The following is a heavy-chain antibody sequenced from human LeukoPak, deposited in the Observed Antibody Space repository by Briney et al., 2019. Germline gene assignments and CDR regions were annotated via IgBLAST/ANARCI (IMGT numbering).Heavy chain of an antibody. D-gene: IGHD6-6*01. CDR3: TPEMEYSSSGSDY. Sequence: PGGSLRLSCAASGFTFSSYSMNWVRQAPGKGLEWVGRIKSKTDGGTTDYAAPVKGRFTISRDDSKNTLYLQMNSLKTEDTAVYYCTPEMEYSSSGSDYWGQGTLVTVSS. CDR2: IKSKTDGGTT. CDR1: GFTFSSYS. V-gene: IGHV3-15*01. J-gene: IGHJ4*02.